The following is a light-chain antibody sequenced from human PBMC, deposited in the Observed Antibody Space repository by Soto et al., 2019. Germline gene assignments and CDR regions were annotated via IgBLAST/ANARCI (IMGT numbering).Light chain of an antibody. J-gene: IGKJ1*01. V-gene: IGKV2-28*01. Sequence: DIVMTQIPVSLPVTHGEPASISCTSSQSLLHSHGYNYMDWYLQKPGQSPQLLIYKASTLKSGVPSRFSGSGSGTEFTLTISSLQPDDFATYYCQHYNSYSEAFGQGTKVDIK. CDR1: QSLLHSHGYNY. CDR2: KAS. CDR3: QHYNSYSEA.